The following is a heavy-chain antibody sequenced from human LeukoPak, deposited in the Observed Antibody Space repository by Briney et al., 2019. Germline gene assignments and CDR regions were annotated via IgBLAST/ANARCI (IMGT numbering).Heavy chain of an antibody. CDR1: GFTFSSYG. D-gene: IGHD2-21*02. CDR2: ISGSGGST. J-gene: IGHJ3*02. Sequence: GGTLRLSCAASGFTFSSYGMSWVRQAPGKGLEWVSAISGSGGSTYYADSVKGRFTISRDNSKNTLYLQMNSLTTEDTALYYCTRPDPELYCGGDCYYSSGAFDIWGQGTMVTVSS. CDR3: TRPDPELYCGGDCYYSSGAFDI. V-gene: IGHV3-23*01.